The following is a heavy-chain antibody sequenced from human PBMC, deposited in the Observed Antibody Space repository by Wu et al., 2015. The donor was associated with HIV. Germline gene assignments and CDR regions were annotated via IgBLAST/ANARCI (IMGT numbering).Heavy chain of an antibody. Sequence: QVQLVQSGAELRKPGASVKVSCKASGYTFTTYEINWVRQTSGQGLEWMGWLDPKSGNTGYAQKFQGRVTMTTSTSINTAYMELSSLRSDDTALYFCATVHYYKSSGYYLAYFVLLGPREHRSPSPQ. CDR3: ATVHYYKSSGYYLAYFVL. J-gene: IGHJ4*02. V-gene: IGHV1-8*01. D-gene: IGHD3-22*01. CDR2: LDPKSGNT. CDR1: GYTFTTYE.